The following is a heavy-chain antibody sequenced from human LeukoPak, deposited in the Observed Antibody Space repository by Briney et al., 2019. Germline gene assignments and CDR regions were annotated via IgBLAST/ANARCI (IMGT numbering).Heavy chain of an antibody. CDR1: GGSFSGYY. V-gene: IGHV4-34*01. CDR3: ARGRPIAGYYYYYGMDV. CDR2: INHSGST. J-gene: IGHJ6*02. Sequence: SETLSLTRAVYGGSFSGYYWSWLRQPPGKGLEWIGEINHSGSTNYNPSLKSRVTISVDTSKNQFSLKLSSVTAADTAVYYCARGRPIAGYYYYYGMDVWGQGTTVTVSS. D-gene: IGHD6-13*01.